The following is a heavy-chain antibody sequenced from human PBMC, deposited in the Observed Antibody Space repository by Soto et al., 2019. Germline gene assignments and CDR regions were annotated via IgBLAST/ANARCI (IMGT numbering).Heavy chain of an antibody. CDR2: ISSSSSTI. CDR3: ARCPYGDYRYYYYYMDV. V-gene: IGHV3-48*01. D-gene: IGHD4-17*01. Sequence: GGSLRLSCAASGFTFSSYSMNWVRQAPGKGLEWVSYISSSSSTIYYADSVKGRFTISRDNAKNSLYLQMNSLRAEDTAVYYCARCPYGDYRYYYYYMDVWGKGNTVTVSS. CDR1: GFTFSSYS. J-gene: IGHJ6*03.